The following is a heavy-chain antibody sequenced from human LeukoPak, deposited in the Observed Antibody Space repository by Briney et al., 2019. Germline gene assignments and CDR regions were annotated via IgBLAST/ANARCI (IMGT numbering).Heavy chain of an antibody. CDR1: GYTFTGYY. D-gene: IGHD1-26*01. V-gene: IGHV1-2*06. Sequence: ASGKVSCKASGYTFTGYYMHWVRQAPGQGLEWMGRINPNSGGTNYAQKFQGRVTMTRGTSISTAYMELSRLRSDDTTVYYCARGELVGLGATSAGWFDPWGQGTLVTVSS. CDR3: ARGELVGLGATSAGWFDP. CDR2: INPNSGGT. J-gene: IGHJ5*02.